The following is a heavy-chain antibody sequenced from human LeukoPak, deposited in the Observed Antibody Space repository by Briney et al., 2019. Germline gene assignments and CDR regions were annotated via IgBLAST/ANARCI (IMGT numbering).Heavy chain of an antibody. CDR1: GFTFRNHG. CDR3: AKDPDRYFDFDY. J-gene: IGHJ4*02. V-gene: IGHV3-30*02. Sequence: GGSLRLSCVASGFTFRNHGMQWVRQAPGRGLEWVALIGYDESKKYYADSVKGRFTISRDNSKNTLYLQMNSLRAEGTAVYYCAKDPDRYFDFDYWGQGTLVTVSS. D-gene: IGHD3-9*01. CDR2: IGYDESKK.